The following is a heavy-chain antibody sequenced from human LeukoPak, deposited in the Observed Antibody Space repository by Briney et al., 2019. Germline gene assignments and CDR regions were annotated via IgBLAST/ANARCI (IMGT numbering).Heavy chain of an antibody. J-gene: IGHJ3*02. CDR3: AKDQYSSSFRGAFDI. V-gene: IGHV3-23*01. D-gene: IGHD6-6*01. Sequence: PGGSLRLSCAASGFTFDDYAMHWVRQAPGKGLEWVSAISGSGGSTYYADSVKGRFTISRDNSKNTLYLQMNSLRAEDTAVYYCAKDQYSSSFRGAFDIWGQGTMVTVSS. CDR1: GFTFDDYA. CDR2: ISGSGGST.